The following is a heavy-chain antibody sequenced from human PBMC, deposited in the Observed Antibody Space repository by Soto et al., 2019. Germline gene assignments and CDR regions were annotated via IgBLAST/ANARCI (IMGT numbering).Heavy chain of an antibody. J-gene: IGHJ5*02. CDR2: IYYSGNT. D-gene: IGHD1-1*01. CDR3: AREGSHSAYNFAIGIQLWSFDR. CDR1: GGSISSGYYY. Sequence: LSLTCSVSGGSISSGYYYWSWIRQPPGKGLEWIGNIYYSGNTYYNPSLKSRLIISIDTSKNQFSLKVGSVTAADMAVYYCAREGSHSAYNFAIGIQLWSFDRWGQGLPVTVSS. V-gene: IGHV4-30-4*01.